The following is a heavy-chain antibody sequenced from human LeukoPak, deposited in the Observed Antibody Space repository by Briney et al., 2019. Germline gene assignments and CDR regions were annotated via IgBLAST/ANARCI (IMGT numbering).Heavy chain of an antibody. CDR1: GGTFSSYT. CDR2: IIPILGIA. CDR3: ARARQPYYYDSSGPYPLDAFDI. V-gene: IGHV1-69*02. Sequence: SSVKVSCKASGGTFSSYTISWVRQAPGQGLEWMGRIIPILGIANYAQEFQGRVTITADKSTSTAYMELSSLRPEDTAVYYCARARQPYYYDSSGPYPLDAFDIWGQGTMVTVSS. J-gene: IGHJ3*02. D-gene: IGHD3-22*01.